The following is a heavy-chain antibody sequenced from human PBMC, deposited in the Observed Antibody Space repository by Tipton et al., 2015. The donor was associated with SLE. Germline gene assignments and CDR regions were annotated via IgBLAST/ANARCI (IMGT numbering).Heavy chain of an antibody. D-gene: IGHD3-22*01. Sequence: TLSLTCTVSGDSISSSAYYCGWVRQPPGKGLEWIGTIFYSGSTYYNPSLESRVTISVDTSKNQFSLKLSSVTAADTAVYYCARASTPNSYDCSGFYLSFYFDYWGQGTQVTVSS. CDR2: IFYSGST. CDR1: GDSISSSAYY. CDR3: ARASTPNSYDCSGFYLSFYFDY. V-gene: IGHV4-39*07. J-gene: IGHJ4*02.